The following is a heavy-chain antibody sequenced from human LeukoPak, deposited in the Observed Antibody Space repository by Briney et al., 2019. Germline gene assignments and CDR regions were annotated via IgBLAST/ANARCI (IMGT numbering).Heavy chain of an antibody. D-gene: IGHD3-10*01. J-gene: IGHJ4*02. CDR3: AKRTYCSSGAFDY. CDR2: ITDSGIT. V-gene: IGHV3-23*01. Sequence: GGSLRLSCAASGFTFNNYAMIWLRQAPGKGLEWISTITDSGITYYADSVKGRFTISRDNSRNTLYLQMNSLSAEDTAVYYCAKRTYCSSGAFDYWGQGTLVTVSS. CDR1: GFTFNNYA.